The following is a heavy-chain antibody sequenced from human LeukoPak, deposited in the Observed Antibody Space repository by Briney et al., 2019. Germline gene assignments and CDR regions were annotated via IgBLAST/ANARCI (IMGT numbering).Heavy chain of an antibody. V-gene: IGHV3-7*01. J-gene: IGHJ4*02. Sequence: PGGSLRLSCAASGFTFNNYAMGWVRQAPGKGLEWVANIKQDGSEKYYVDSVKGRFTISRDNAKNSLYLQMNSLRAEDTAVYYCARGRQLWSNWGQGTLVTVSS. CDR3: ARGRQLWSN. CDR1: GFTFNNYA. D-gene: IGHD5-18*01. CDR2: IKQDGSEK.